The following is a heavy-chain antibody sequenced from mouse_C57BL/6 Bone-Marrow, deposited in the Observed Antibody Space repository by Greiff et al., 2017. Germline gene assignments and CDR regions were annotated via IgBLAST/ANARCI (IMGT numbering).Heavy chain of an antibody. J-gene: IGHJ4*01. D-gene: IGHD2-2*01. CDR3: AREGIYYGYPLEGMDY. CDR2: IYPGSGNT. V-gene: IGHV1-76*01. CDR1: GYTFTDYY. Sequence: QVQLQQSGAELVRPGASVKLSCKASGYTFTDYYINWVKQRPGQGLEWIARIYPGSGNTYYNEKFKGKATLTAEKSSSTAYMQLSSLTSEDSAVYFCAREGIYYGYPLEGMDYWGQGTSVTVSS.